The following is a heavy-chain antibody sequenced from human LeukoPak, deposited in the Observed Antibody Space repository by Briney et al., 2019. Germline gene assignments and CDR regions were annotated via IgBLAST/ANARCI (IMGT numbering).Heavy chain of an antibody. CDR2: IIPIFGTA. CDR3: ARAAATVTRHLDY. Sequence: SVKVSCKASGGTFSSYAISWVRQAPGQGLEWMGGIIPIFGTANYAQKFQGRVTISTDESTSTAYMELSSLRSEDTAVYYCARAAATVTRHLDYWGQGTLVTVSS. CDR1: GGTFSSYA. J-gene: IGHJ4*02. D-gene: IGHD4-17*01. V-gene: IGHV1-69*05.